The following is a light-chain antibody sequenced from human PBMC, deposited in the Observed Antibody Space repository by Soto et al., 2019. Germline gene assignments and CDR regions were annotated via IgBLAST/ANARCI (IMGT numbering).Light chain of an antibody. CDR2: TAS. CDR1: KGVSTW. V-gene: IGKV1D-12*01. J-gene: IGKJ4*01. Sequence: DIQMTQSPSSVSASVGDRVTITCRASKGVSTWLAWYQQKPGKAPNLLFYTASSLQSGVPSRFSGSGSGTDFTLTISSLQPEDFATYYCQQTTTFPLTFGGGTKVEI. CDR3: QQTTTFPLT.